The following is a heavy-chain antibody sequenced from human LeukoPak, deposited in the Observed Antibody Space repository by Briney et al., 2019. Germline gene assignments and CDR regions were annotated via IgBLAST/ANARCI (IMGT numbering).Heavy chain of an antibody. Sequence: SYTLSLTCTLCGDSISSSSYYWGWIRHPPGKGLEGFGSIFYSGDTYYNPSLKSRITISVDTSKNQFSLKLSSVTAADAAVYYCARWDYGSETYGLDYWGQGTLVTVSS. J-gene: IGHJ4*02. V-gene: IGHV4-39*07. CDR3: ARWDYGSETYGLDY. CDR2: IFYSGDT. CDR1: GDSISSSSYY. D-gene: IGHD3-10*01.